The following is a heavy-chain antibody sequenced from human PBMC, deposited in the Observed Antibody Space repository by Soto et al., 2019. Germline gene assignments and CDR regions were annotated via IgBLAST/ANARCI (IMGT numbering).Heavy chain of an antibody. CDR1: GYTFTIYG. CDR2: ISAYNGNT. Sequence: ASVNLSCTASGYTFTIYGISWVRQAPGQGLEWMGWISAYNGNTNYAQKLQGRVTMTTDTSTSTAYMELRSLRSDDTAVYYCARIIAVAGTRLFDSWGQGTMVTVSS. D-gene: IGHD6-19*01. CDR3: ARIIAVAGTRLFDS. J-gene: IGHJ5*01. V-gene: IGHV1-18*01.